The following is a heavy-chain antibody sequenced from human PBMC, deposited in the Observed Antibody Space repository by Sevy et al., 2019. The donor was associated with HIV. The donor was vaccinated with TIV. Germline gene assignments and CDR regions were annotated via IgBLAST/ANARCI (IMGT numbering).Heavy chain of an antibody. CDR3: AKKQYFYESSGYRDGFDI. CDR1: GFTFSDYG. CDR2: IWKDGSHE. V-gene: IGHV3-33*08. D-gene: IGHD3-22*01. J-gene: IGHJ3*02. Sequence: GGSLRLSCAASGFTFSDYGMHWVRQAPGRGLEWVAVIWKDGSHEYYADSVKGRFTISRDNSNDTLYLQMNSLRAEDTAVYYCAKKQYFYESSGYRDGFDIWSQGTVVTVSS.